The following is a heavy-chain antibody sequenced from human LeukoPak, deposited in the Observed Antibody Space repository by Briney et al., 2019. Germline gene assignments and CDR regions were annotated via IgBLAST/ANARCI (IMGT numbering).Heavy chain of an antibody. J-gene: IGHJ3*02. CDR3: AKEFYFDISGDAFDM. V-gene: IGHV3-23*01. Sequence: GGSLSFSCAASGLPFSSYAMSWVRRPPGKGLGWVSAISGSGGSTYYADSVKGRFTISRDNSKNTLSLQMNSLRAEDTALYYCAKEFYFDISGDAFDMWGQGIMVTVSS. D-gene: IGHD3-22*01. CDR2: ISGSGGST. CDR1: GLPFSSYA.